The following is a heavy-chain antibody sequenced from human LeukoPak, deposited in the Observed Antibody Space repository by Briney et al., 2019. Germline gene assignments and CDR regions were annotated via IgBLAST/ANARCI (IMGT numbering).Heavy chain of an antibody. CDR3: TTSLTSGAYIDY. CDR1: GFTFSNAW. V-gene: IGHV3-15*01. J-gene: IGHJ4*02. D-gene: IGHD2-15*01. CDR2: IKSKTDGGTT. Sequence: GGSLRLSCAASGFTFSNAWMSWVRQAPGKGLEWVGRIKSKTDGGTTDYAAPVKGRFTISRDDSKNTLYLQMNSLKTEDTAVYYCTTSLTSGAYIDYWGQGTLVTVSS.